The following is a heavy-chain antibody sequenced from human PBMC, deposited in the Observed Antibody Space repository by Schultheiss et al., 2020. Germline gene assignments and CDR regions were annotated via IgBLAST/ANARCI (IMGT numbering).Heavy chain of an antibody. J-gene: IGHJ5*02. CDR2: ISSSSSYI. CDR3: ARSLAQTRCA. Sequence: GGSLRLSCTASGFTFSSYSMNWVRQAPGKGLEWVSSISSSSSYIYYADSVKGRFTISRDNAKKSLYLQMNSLIAEDTAVYYCARSLAQTRCAWGQGTLVTVSS. V-gene: IGHV3-21*01. CDR1: GFTFSSYS.